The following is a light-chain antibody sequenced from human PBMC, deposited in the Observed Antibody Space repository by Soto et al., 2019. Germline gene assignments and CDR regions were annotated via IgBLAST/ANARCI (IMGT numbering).Light chain of an antibody. CDR3: SSSTNTNTLVI. J-gene: IGLJ2*01. CDR2: EGT. CDR1: SGDIGRYKF. Sequence: QSALTQPASVSGSPGQSVTISCTGTSGDIGRYKFVSWFQQHPGKAPKLLIFEGTNRPSGVSRRFSGSKSGNTASLTISGLQAEDEAMYFCSSSTNTNTLVIFGGGTKVTVL. V-gene: IGLV2-14*01.